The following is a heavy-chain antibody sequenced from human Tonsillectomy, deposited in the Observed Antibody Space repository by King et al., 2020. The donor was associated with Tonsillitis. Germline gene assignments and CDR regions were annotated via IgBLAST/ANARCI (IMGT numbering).Heavy chain of an antibody. CDR1: GGSFSGYY. J-gene: IGHJ3*02. D-gene: IGHD3-16*02. CDR2: INQSGST. CDR3: ARARNSDYLWGKYRYITDAFDI. Sequence: VQLQQWGAGLLKPSETLSLTCAVYGGSFSGYYWNWIRQPPGKGLEWIGEINQSGSTSYNPSLKSRVTLSVDTSKNQFYLKLSSVTAADTALYYCARARNSDYLWGKYRYITDAFDIWGQGTMVTVSS. V-gene: IGHV4-34*01.